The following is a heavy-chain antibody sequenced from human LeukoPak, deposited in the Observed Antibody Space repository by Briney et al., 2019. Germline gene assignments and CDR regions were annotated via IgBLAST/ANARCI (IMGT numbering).Heavy chain of an antibody. V-gene: IGHV4-34*01. CDR3: ARGVTEPSQGGFDY. CDR2: INHSGST. Sequence: SETLSLTCAVYGGSFSGYYWSWIRQPPGKGLEWIGEINHSGSTNYNPSLKSRVTISVDTSKNQFSLKLSSVTAADTAVYYCARGVTEPSQGGFDYWGQGTLVTVSS. CDR1: GGSFSGYY. D-gene: IGHD1-26*01. J-gene: IGHJ4*02.